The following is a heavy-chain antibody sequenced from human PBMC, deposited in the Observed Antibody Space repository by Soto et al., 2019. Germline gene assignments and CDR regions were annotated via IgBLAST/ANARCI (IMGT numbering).Heavy chain of an antibody. CDR2: TYYRSKLYY. CDR3: ARSSIAAAGINDWFDP. D-gene: IGHD6-13*01. CDR1: GDSVSSNSAA. V-gene: IGHV6-1*01. Sequence: PSQTLSLTCAISGDSVSSNSAAWNWIRQSPSRGLKWLGSTYYRSKLYYDYAVSVKSRITINPDTSKNQFSLQLNSVTPEDTAVYYCARSSIAAAGINDWFDPWGQGTLVTVSS. J-gene: IGHJ5*02.